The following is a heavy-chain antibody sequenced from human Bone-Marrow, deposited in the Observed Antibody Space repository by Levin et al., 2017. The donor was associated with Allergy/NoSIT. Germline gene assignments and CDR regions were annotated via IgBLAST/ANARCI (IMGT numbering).Heavy chain of an antibody. Sequence: TGGSLRLSCATSGFTFSSHGFHWVRQAPGKGLEWVGCIWYDGSKKYYSDSVKGRFTISRDNSENTLYLQMNSLRAEDTAVYYCARDRSYTSCDYWGQGTLVTVSS. CDR3: ARDRSYTSCDY. D-gene: IGHD6-19*01. CDR2: IWYDGSKK. CDR1: GFTFSSHG. V-gene: IGHV3-33*01. J-gene: IGHJ4*02.